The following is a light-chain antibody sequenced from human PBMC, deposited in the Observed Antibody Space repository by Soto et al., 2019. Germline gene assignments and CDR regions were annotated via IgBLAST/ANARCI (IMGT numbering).Light chain of an antibody. CDR3: CSYAGSSTDV. J-gene: IGLJ1*01. CDR2: EGS. V-gene: IGLV2-23*01. Sequence: QSALTQPASVAGSPGQWITISCTGTSSDVGSYNLVSWYQQHPGKAPKIMIYEGSKRPSEVSNRFSGSNSGNTASLTICGLQAEDEADYYCCSYAGSSTDVFGTGSKGIVL. CDR1: SSDVGSYNL.